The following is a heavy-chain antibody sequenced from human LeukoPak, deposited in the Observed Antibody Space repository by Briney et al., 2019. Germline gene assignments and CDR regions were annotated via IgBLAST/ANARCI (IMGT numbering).Heavy chain of an antibody. J-gene: IGHJ3*02. CDR2: ISGSRSIT. V-gene: IGHV3-23*01. CDR3: AGSQGDFGNASDI. Sequence: GGSLRLSCGASGFTFSSYAMSWVRQAPGKGLEWVSAISGSRSITYYADSVKGRFTISRDNSKNTLYLQMNSLRAEDTAVYYCAGSQGDFGNASDIWGQGTMVTVSS. CDR1: GFTFSSYA. D-gene: IGHD3-3*01.